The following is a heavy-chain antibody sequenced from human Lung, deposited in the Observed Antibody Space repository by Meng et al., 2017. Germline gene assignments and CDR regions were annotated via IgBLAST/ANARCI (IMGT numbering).Heavy chain of an antibody. D-gene: IGHD1-26*01. CDR2: IFHSGST. CDR3: ARFDISSSGRGDY. Sequence: QGQLKESGPGLLKPSGPLSLTCAGSGGSIASSTWWSWVRQTPGKGLEWFGEIFHSGSTNYNPPLESRVTISVDKSKNQFSLKVYSVTAADTATYYCARFDISSSGRGDYWGQGILVTVSS. J-gene: IGHJ4*02. CDR1: GGSIASSTW. V-gene: IGHV4-4*02.